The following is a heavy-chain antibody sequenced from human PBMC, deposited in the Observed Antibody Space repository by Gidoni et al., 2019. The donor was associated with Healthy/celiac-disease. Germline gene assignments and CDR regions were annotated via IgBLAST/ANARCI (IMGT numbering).Heavy chain of an antibody. D-gene: IGHD1-26*01. CDR3: AREVVGALIYCQH. CDR1: GGSISSGSYY. Sequence: QVQLQESGPGLVKPSQTLSLTCTVSGGSISSGSYYWSWIRQPAGKGLEWIGRIYTSGSTNYNPSRKSRVTISVDTSKNQFALKLSSVTAADTAVYYCAREVVGALIYCQHWGQGTLVTVSS. V-gene: IGHV4-61*02. CDR2: IYTSGST. J-gene: IGHJ1*01.